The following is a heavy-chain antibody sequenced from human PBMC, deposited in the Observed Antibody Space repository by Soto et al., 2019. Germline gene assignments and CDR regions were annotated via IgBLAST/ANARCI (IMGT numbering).Heavy chain of an antibody. J-gene: IGHJ4*02. D-gene: IGHD3-22*01. CDR3: ARGRSPIVVITSYYFDY. V-gene: IGHV4-34*01. CDR2: INHSGST. Sequence: SETLSLTCAVYGGPFSGYYWSWIRQPPGKGLEWIGEINHSGSTNYNPSLKSRVTISVDTSKNQFSLKLSSVTAADTAVYYCARGRSPIVVITSYYFDYWGQGTLVTVSS. CDR1: GGPFSGYY.